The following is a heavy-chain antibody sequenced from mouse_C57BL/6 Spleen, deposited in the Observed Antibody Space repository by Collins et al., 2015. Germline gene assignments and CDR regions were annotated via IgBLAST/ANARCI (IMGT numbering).Heavy chain of an antibody. Sequence: QVQLQQPGAELVKPGASVKLSCKASGYTFTSYWMHWVKQRPGQGLEWIGMIHPNSGSTNYNEKFKGKATLTVDKSSSTAYMQLSSLTSEDSAVYYCARKGLLPYGYFDVWGTGTTVTVSS. CDR3: ARKGLLPYGYFDV. J-gene: IGHJ1*03. V-gene: IGHV1-64*01. D-gene: IGHD1-1*01. CDR2: IHPNSGST. CDR1: GYTFTSYW.